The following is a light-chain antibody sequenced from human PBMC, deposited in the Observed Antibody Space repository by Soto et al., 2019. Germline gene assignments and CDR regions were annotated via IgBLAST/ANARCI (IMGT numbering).Light chain of an antibody. CDR3: QHYVDSSWT. CDR2: GTS. Sequence: EIVLTQSPGTLSLSPGERGTLSCRADRSVGDTLLTWFQQKRGQAPRLLIFGTSNRATGMPDRFSGGGSGTDFTLPISRVEPDDFEVYYCQHYVDSSWTFGQGTKVDIK. CDR1: RSVGDTL. J-gene: IGKJ1*01. V-gene: IGKV3-20*01.